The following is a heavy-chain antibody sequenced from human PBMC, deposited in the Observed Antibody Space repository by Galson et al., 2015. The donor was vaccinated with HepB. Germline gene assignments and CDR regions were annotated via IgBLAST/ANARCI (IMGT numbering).Heavy chain of an antibody. CDR3: ARDPDPSFFCSSTNCYNAWFDP. D-gene: IGHD2-2*02. Sequence: SLRLSCAASGFTFSTYWMSWVRQAPGRGLEWVANIKQDGSEKHYVDSVKGRFTISRDNAKNSLYLQMNSLRAEDTAVYYCARDPDPSFFCSSTNCYNAWFDPWGQGTLVTVSS. J-gene: IGHJ5*02. CDR2: IKQDGSEK. V-gene: IGHV3-7*01. CDR1: GFTFSTYW.